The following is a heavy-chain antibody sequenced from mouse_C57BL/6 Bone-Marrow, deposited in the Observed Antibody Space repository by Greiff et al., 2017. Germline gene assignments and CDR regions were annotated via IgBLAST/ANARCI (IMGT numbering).Heavy chain of an antibody. CDR2: IYPRSGNT. CDR1: GYTFTSYG. D-gene: IGHD1-1*01. J-gene: IGHJ2*01. Sequence: VKLMESGAELARPGASVKLSCKASGYTFTSYGISWVKQRTGQGLEWIGEIYPRSGNTYYNEKFKGKATLTADKSSSTAYMELRSLTSEDSAVYFWASRDYYGSSFDYWGQGTTLTVSS. V-gene: IGHV1-81*01. CDR3: ASRDYYGSSFDY.